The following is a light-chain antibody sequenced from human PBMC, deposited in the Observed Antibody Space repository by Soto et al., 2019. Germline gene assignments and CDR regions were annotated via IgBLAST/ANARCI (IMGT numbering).Light chain of an antibody. J-gene: IGKJ4*01. Sequence: DIQLTQSPSSVSASVGDRVTLTCRANQTFSSWLAWYHHKPGKAPKLLIYGASTLHSGVPSRFSGGGSGTYFTLTISGLQPEDFGTYYCPQANSFPLSFGGGTKVEIK. CDR1: QTFSSW. CDR3: PQANSFPLS. V-gene: IGKV1-12*01. CDR2: GAS.